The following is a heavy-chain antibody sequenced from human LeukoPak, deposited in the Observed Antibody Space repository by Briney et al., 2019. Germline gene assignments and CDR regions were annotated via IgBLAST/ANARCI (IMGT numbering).Heavy chain of an antibody. J-gene: IGHJ4*02. V-gene: IGHV4-61*08. D-gene: IGHD5-24*01. CDR3: ARGAGAGYNLQPFDY. Sequence: PSETLSLTCTVSGGSISSSGYYWSWIRQPPGKGLEWIGYIYYSGSTKYNPSLKSRVSISVDTSKNQFSLKLSSVTAADTAVYYCARGAGAGYNLQPFDYWGQGTLVTVSS. CDR1: GGSISSSGYY. CDR2: IYYSGST.